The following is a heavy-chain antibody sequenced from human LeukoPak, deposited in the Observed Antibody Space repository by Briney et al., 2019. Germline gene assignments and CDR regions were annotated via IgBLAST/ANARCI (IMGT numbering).Heavy chain of an antibody. V-gene: IGHV1-46*01. D-gene: IGHD4-23*01. J-gene: IGHJ4*02. Sequence: ASVKVSCKAFVYTFISYYMNWVRQAPGQGLEWMGIINSSGGSTSYAQKFQGRVTMTRDTSTSTVYMELSSLRSEDTAVYYCARGRLSTVVSPLWDWGQGTLVTVSS. CDR1: VYTFISYY. CDR2: INSSGGST. CDR3: ARGRLSTVVSPLWD.